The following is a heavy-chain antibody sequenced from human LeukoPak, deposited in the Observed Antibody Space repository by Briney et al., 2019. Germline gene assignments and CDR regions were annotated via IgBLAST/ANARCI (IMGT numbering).Heavy chain of an antibody. D-gene: IGHD2-15*01. V-gene: IGHV3-7*01. Sequence: GGSLRLSCAPSGFTFSSYALSWVRQAPGKGLEWVANIKQDGSEKYYVDSVKGRFTISRDNAKNSLYLQMNSLRAEDTAVYYCARDGGRKDDYWGQGTLVTVSS. J-gene: IGHJ4*02. CDR2: IKQDGSEK. CDR3: ARDGGRKDDY. CDR1: GFTFSSYA.